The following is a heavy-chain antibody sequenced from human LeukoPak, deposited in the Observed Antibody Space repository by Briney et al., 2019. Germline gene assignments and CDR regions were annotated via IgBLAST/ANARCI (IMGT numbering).Heavy chain of an antibody. CDR1: GCSISSYY. CDR2: IYYSGST. CDR3: ARVLYYGDYYFDY. Sequence: PSETLSLTCTVSGCSISSYYCSWIRQPPGKGLEWVGYIYYSGSTNYNPSLKSRVTLSVDPSKNQFSLKLSSVTAADTAVYYCARVLYYGDYYFDYWGQGTLVTVSS. V-gene: IGHV4-59*01. D-gene: IGHD4-17*01. J-gene: IGHJ4*02.